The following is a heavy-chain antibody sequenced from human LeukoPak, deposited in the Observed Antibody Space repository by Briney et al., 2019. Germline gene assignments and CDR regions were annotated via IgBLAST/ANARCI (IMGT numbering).Heavy chain of an antibody. D-gene: IGHD6-13*01. CDR3: ARDGAGAAAGGY. V-gene: IGHV1-46*01. Sequence: ASVKVSCKASGYTFTSYFMYWVRQAPGQGLEWMGLINPRGGTTRYAQKFQGRVTMTRDTSTSTVYMELSSLRSEDTAMYYCARDGAGAAAGGYWGQGTLVTVSS. CDR1: GYTFTSYF. J-gene: IGHJ4*02. CDR2: INPRGGTT.